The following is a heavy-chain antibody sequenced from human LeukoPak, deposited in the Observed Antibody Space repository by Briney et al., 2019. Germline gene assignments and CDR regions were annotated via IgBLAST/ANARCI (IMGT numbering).Heavy chain of an antibody. D-gene: IGHD3-3*01. Sequence: SVKVSCKASGGTFSSYTISWVRRAPGQGLEWMGRIIPILGIANYAQKFQGRVTITADKSTSTAYMELSSLRSEDTAVYYCARITIFGGDNWFDPWGQGTLVTVSS. V-gene: IGHV1-69*02. CDR2: IIPILGIA. CDR3: ARITIFGGDNWFDP. J-gene: IGHJ5*02. CDR1: GGTFSSYT.